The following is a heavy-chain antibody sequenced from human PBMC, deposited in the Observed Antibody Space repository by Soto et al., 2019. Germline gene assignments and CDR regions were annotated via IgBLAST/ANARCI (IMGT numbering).Heavy chain of an antibody. J-gene: IGHJ3*02. CDR1: GFTVSSKY. Sequence: GGSLRLSCAASGFTVSSKYMSWVRQAPGKGLEWVSLIQSGGPTYYADSVKGRFTISRDTSENTLHLQMDSLRAEDTAVYYCAGYYDILTGYYIGARHDAFDIWGQGTMVTVSS. D-gene: IGHD3-9*01. CDR3: AGYYDILTGYYIGARHDAFDI. V-gene: IGHV3-66*01. CDR2: IQSGGPT.